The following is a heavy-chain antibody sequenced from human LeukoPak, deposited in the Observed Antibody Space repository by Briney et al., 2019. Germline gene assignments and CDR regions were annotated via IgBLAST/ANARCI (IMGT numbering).Heavy chain of an antibody. CDR1: GGSISSGGYY. Sequence: SQTLSLTCIVSGGSISSGGYYWSWIRQHPGKGLEWIGYIYYSGSTYYNPSLKSRVTISVDTSKNQFSLKLSSVTAADTAVYYCARCTYSSGWYSVYYYGMDVWGQGTTVTVSS. V-gene: IGHV4-31*03. CDR3: ARCTYSSGWYSVYYYGMDV. CDR2: IYYSGST. D-gene: IGHD6-19*01. J-gene: IGHJ6*02.